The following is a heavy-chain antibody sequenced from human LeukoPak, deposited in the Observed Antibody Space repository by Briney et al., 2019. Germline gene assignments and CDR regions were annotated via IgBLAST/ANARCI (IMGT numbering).Heavy chain of an antibody. CDR3: ARDGYINDAFDI. V-gene: IGHV4-31*03. Sequence: SKTLSLTCTVSGDSLTTDDSFWSWIRQFPGKGLEWIGYIHYRGTTNYNPSLKSRLSMSIDMSKDQFSLNLTPVTAADTAIYYCARDGYINDAFDIWGQGIVVTVSS. CDR1: GDSLTTDDSF. D-gene: IGHD1-1*01. CDR2: IHYRGTT. J-gene: IGHJ3*02.